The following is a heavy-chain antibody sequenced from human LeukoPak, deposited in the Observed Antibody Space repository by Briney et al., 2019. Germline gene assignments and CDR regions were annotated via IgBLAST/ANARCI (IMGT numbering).Heavy chain of an antibody. CDR3: AIINSVSHSGRDY. V-gene: IGHV4-39*01. J-gene: IGHJ4*02. Sequence: PSETLSLTCTVSGGSISSSSYSWGWIRQPPGKGLEWIGSLYYSGTTYYSPSLKSRLTISVDTSKNQFSLKLSSVTAADTAVYYCAIINSVSHSGRDYWGQGTLVTVSS. CDR1: GGSISSSSYS. CDR2: LYYSGTT. D-gene: IGHD1-26*01.